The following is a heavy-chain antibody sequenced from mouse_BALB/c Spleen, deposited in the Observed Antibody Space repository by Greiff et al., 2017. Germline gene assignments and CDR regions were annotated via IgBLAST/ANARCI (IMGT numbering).Heavy chain of an antibody. V-gene: IGHV2-9*02. J-gene: IGHJ4*01. CDR3: AVYRYDGYAMDY. D-gene: IGHD2-14*01. CDR2: IWAGGST. Sequence: VNVVESGPGLVAPSQSLSITCTVSGFSLTSYGVHWVRQPPGKGLEWLGVIWAGGSTNYNSALMSRLSISKDNSKSQVFLKMNSLQTDDTAMYYCAVYRYDGYAMDYWGQGTSVTVSS. CDR1: GFSLTSYG.